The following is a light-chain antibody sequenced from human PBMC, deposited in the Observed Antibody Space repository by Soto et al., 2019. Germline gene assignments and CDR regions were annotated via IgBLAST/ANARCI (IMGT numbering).Light chain of an antibody. V-gene: IGKV3-11*01. CDR3: QQRSNWPPL. Sequence: EIVLTQSPATLSLYPGERATLSCRASQSVGSYLVWYQQKPGQAPRLLIHGASSRATGIPARFSGSGSGTDFTLTISGLEPEDLAVYYCQQRSNWPPLFGQGTRLEIK. CDR2: GAS. J-gene: IGKJ5*01. CDR1: QSVGSY.